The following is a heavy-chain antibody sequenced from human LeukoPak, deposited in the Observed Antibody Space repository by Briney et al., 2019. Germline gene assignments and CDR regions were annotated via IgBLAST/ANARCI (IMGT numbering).Heavy chain of an antibody. CDR1: GGSISSSNW. CDR3: AREGSSGRYFDY. D-gene: IGHD5-12*01. Sequence: SETLSLTCAVSGGSISSSNWWSWVRQPPGKGLEWIGEIYHSESTNYNPSLKSRVTISVDRSKNQFSLKLSSVTAADTAVYYCAREGSSGRYFDYWGQGHLVTVSS. CDR2: IYHSEST. V-gene: IGHV4-4*02. J-gene: IGHJ4*02.